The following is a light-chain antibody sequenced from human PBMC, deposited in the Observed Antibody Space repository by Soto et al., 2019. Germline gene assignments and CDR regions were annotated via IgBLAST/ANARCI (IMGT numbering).Light chain of an antibody. CDR3: QQRSNWPPWT. CDR1: QSVSSRY. Sequence: EIVLTQSPGTLSLSPGEGATLSCRASQSVSSRYLAWYQQKPGQAPRLLIYDASNRATGIPARFSGSGSGTDFTLTISSLEPEDFAVYYCQQRSNWPPWTFGQGTKVDI. V-gene: IGKV3-11*01. J-gene: IGKJ1*01. CDR2: DAS.